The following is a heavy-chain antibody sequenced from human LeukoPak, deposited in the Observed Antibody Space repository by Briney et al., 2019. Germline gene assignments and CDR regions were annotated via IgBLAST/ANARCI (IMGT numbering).Heavy chain of an antibody. CDR2: ISAYNGNT. CDR3: ARLWFGELPFDY. J-gene: IGHJ4*02. D-gene: IGHD3-10*01. CDR1: GYTFTSYG. Sequence: ASVKVSGKASGYTFTSYGISWVRQAPGQGLEWMGWISAYNGNTNYAQKLQGRVTMTTDTSTSTAYMELRSLRSDDTAVYYCARLWFGELPFDYWGQGTLVTVSS. V-gene: IGHV1-18*04.